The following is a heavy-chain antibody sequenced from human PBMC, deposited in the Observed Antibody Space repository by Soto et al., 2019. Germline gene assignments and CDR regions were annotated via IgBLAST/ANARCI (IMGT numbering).Heavy chain of an antibody. D-gene: IGHD3-22*01. CDR1: GYTFTSYY. V-gene: IGHV1-46*01. CDR3: ARTHYYDSSGYYSTNYYYGMDV. J-gene: IGHJ6*02. CDR2: INPSGGST. Sequence: QVQLVQSGAEVKKPGASVKVSCKASGYTFTSYYMHWVRQAPGQGLEWMGIINPSGGSTSSAQKFQGRVTMTRDTSTSTVYMELSSLRSEDTAVYYCARTHYYDSSGYYSTNYYYGMDVWGQGTTVTVSS.